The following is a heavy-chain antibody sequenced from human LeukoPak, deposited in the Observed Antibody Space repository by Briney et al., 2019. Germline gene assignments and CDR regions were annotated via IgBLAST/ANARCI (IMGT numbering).Heavy chain of an antibody. CDR3: AKDYNYGYGYYFDY. V-gene: IGHV3-30*18. J-gene: IGHJ4*02. CDR1: GFTFSTCG. CDR2: ISYDGSDK. Sequence: GRSLRLSCAASGFTFSTCGMHWVRQAPGKGLDWVAVISYDGSDKYYADSVKGRFTISRDNSKNTLYLQMNSLRAEDTAVYYCAKDYNYGYGYYFDYWGQGTLVTVSS. D-gene: IGHD3-10*01.